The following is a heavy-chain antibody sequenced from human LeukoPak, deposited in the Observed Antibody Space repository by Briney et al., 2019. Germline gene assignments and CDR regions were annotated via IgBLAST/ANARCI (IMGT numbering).Heavy chain of an antibody. J-gene: IGHJ4*02. CDR3: ARTQYCSGTSCYFGYFDY. CDR1: GGSISSYY. V-gene: IGHV4-59*01. Sequence: SETLSLTCTVSGGSISSYYWSWIRQPPGKGLEWIGYVYYSGSTNYNPSLKSRVTVSIDTSKNQFSLRLSSVSAADTALYYCARTQYCSGTSCYFGYFDYWGQGTLVTVSS. CDR2: VYYSGST. D-gene: IGHD2-2*01.